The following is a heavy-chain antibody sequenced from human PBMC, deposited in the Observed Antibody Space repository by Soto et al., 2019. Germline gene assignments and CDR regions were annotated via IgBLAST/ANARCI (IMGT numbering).Heavy chain of an antibody. CDR2: INPNSGGT. J-gene: IGHJ3*02. D-gene: IGHD6-6*01. Sequence: VSVKVSCKASGYTFTGYYMHWVRQAPGQGLEWMGWINPNSGGTNYAQKFQGWVTMTRDTSISTAYMELSRLRSDDTAVYYCARDRGAARDAFDIWGQGTMVTVSS. CDR3: ARDRGAARDAFDI. V-gene: IGHV1-2*04. CDR1: GYTFTGYY.